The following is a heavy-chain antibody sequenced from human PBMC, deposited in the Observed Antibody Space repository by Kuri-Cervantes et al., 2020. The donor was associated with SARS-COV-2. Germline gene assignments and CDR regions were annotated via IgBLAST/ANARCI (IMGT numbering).Heavy chain of an antibody. J-gene: IGHJ6*03. CDR2: ISGSGSST. CDR1: GFTFSSHA. CDR3: ATTPLAAAGMYYYYYMDV. V-gene: IGHV3-23*01. Sequence: GESLKISCAASGFTFSSHAMSWVRQAPGKGLEWVSSISGSGSSTYYTDSVKGRFTISRDNSKNTQYLQMDSLRAEDTAVYYCATTPLAAAGMYYYYYMDVWGKGTTVTVSS. D-gene: IGHD6-13*01.